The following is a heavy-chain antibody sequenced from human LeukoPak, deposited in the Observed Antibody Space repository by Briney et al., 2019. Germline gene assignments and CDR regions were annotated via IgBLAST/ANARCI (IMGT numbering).Heavy chain of an antibody. CDR1: GSSVSQYY. V-gene: IGHV4-4*07. D-gene: IGHD5-18*01. CDR2: FYANGWT. CDR3: ARGSYGYIDY. J-gene: IGHJ4*02. Sequence: PSETLSLTCSVSGSSVSQYYWTWIRQSAGKGLELIGRFYANGWTVVYNPSLKSRVTMSADTSKNQFSLILNSVTAADTAVYYCARGSYGYIDYWGQGSLVTVSS.